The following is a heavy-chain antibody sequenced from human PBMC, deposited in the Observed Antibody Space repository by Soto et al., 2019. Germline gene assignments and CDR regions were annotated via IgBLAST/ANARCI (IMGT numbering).Heavy chain of an antibody. CDR3: ARVDSNYYYYYMDV. Sequence: ASVKVSCKASGYTFTSYDINWVRQATGQGLEWMGWMSPDSGDTGYARKFQGRVTMTRNTSIGTAYMELSSLRSEDTAVYYCARVDSNYYYYYMDVWGKGTTVTVSS. V-gene: IGHV1-8*01. D-gene: IGHD4-4*01. CDR2: MSPDSGDT. CDR1: GYTFTSYD. J-gene: IGHJ6*03.